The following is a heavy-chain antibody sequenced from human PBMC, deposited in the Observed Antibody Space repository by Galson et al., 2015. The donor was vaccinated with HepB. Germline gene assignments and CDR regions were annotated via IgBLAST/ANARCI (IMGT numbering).Heavy chain of an antibody. CDR2: ISSGSSNI. CDR3: ARASSSGYSYGFDY. D-gene: IGHD5-18*01. Sequence: SLRLSCAASGFTLSNYNMNWVRQAPGKGLEWVSYISSGSSNIYFADSVKGRFTISRDNAKNTLYLQMNSLRAEDTAVYFCARASSSGYSYGFDYWGQGALVTVSS. J-gene: IGHJ4*02. CDR1: GFTLSNYN. V-gene: IGHV3-48*01.